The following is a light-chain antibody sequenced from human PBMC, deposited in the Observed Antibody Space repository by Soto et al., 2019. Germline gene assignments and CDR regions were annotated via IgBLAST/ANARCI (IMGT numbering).Light chain of an antibody. CDR2: AAS. CDR1: QTISSY. V-gene: IGKV1-39*01. CDR3: QQVSGYPLN. Sequence: DIQMTQPPSSLSASVGDRVSITCRASQTISSYLNWYQQKPGKAPKLLIYAASSLQSGVPSRFSGSRSGTDFTLTISSLQPEDFATYYCQQVSGYPLNFGGGTKVDI. J-gene: IGKJ4*01.